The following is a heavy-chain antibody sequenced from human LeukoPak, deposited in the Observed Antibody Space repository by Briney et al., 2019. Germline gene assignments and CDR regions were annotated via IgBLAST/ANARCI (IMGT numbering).Heavy chain of an antibody. D-gene: IGHD6-13*01. CDR1: GITFSSYA. Sequence: PGGSLRLSCAASGITFSSYAMHWVRQAPGKGLEWVAVISYDGSNKYYADSVKGRFTISRDNSKNTLYLQMNSLRAEDTAVYYCARIRYSSSWYALDYWGQGTLVTVSS. CDR2: ISYDGSNK. J-gene: IGHJ4*02. V-gene: IGHV3-30-3*01. CDR3: ARIRYSSSWYALDY.